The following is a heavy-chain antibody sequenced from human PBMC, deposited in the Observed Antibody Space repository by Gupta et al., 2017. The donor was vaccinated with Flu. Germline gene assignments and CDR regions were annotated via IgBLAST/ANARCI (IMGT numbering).Heavy chain of an antibody. CDR3: VRGNSGYLMS. CDR2: ISNGGSYI. V-gene: IGHV3-21*01. J-gene: IGHJ5*02. D-gene: IGHD3-22*01. Sequence: EVQLVESGGGLVKPGWFLRLSCPASGFGFTSYSMNWVRQAPGKGLEWVASISNGGSYIYYADSVKGRFTLSRDNARNSLFLQMNSLRAGDSALYYCVRGNSGYLMSWGQGTLVTVSS. CDR1: GFGFTSYS.